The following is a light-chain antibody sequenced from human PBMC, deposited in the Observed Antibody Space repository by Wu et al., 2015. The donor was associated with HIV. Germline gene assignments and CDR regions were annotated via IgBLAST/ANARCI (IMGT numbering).Light chain of an antibody. CDR3: QQFNSYPQT. CDR2: DAS. V-gene: IGKV1-13*02. Sequence: AIQLTQSPSSLSASVGDRVTITCRASQGISSALAWYQQKPGKAPKLLISDASNLESGVPSRFSGSGSGTDLTLTISSLQPEDFATYYCQQFNSYPQTFGQGAKLEIK. CDR1: QGISSA. J-gene: IGKJ2*01.